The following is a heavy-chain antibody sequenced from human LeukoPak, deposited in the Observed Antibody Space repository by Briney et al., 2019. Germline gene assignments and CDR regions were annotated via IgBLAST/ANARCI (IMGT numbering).Heavy chain of an antibody. Sequence: GESLKISCKGSGYSFTSYWIGWVRQMPGKGLEWMGIIYPGDSDTRYSPSFQGQVTISADKSISTAYLQWSSLKASDTAMYYCARLGIVGATTPADSDYWGQGTLVTVSS. V-gene: IGHV5-51*01. D-gene: IGHD1-26*01. CDR3: ARLGIVGATTPADSDY. CDR2: IYPGDSDT. CDR1: GYSFTSYW. J-gene: IGHJ4*02.